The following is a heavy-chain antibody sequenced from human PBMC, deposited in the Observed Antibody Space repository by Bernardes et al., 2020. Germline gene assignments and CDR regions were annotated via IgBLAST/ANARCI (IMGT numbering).Heavy chain of an antibody. J-gene: IGHJ3*02. Sequence: SETLSLTCTVSGGSLSSRSYYWSWIRQPAGEGLEYIGRFDTVGNTIYNPSLKSRVSISIDPSKTQFSLDLTSLTAANTAVYYGALASVVPLAFDIWGKGSMVTVSS. CDR3: ALASVVPLAFDI. V-gene: IGHV4-61*02. CDR2: FDTVGNT. D-gene: IGHD2-15*01. CDR1: GGSLSSRSYY.